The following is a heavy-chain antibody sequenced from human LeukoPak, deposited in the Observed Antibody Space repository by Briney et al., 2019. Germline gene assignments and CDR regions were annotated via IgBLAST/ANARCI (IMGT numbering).Heavy chain of an antibody. D-gene: IGHD5-18*01. V-gene: IGHV1-58*02. CDR3: ARVSGREYSYGFYYYYYYMDV. Sequence: SVKVSCKASGFTFTSSAMQWVRQARGQRLEWIGWIVVGSGNTNYAQKFQKRVTITRDMSTSTAYMELSSLRSEDTAVYYCARVSGREYSYGFYYYYYYMDVWGKGTTVTISS. CDR1: GFTFTSSA. J-gene: IGHJ6*03. CDR2: IVVGSGNT.